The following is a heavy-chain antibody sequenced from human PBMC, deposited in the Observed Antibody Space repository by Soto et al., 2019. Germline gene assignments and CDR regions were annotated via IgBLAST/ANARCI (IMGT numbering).Heavy chain of an antibody. CDR2: IIPIFGTA. Sequence: SVKVSCKASGGTFSSYAISWVRQAPGQGLEWMGGIIPIFGTANYAQKFQGRVTITADESTSTAYMELSSLRSEDTAVYYCASGLHYYDSSVPHSTTAEYFQHWGQ. D-gene: IGHD3-22*01. CDR1: GGTFSSYA. J-gene: IGHJ1*01. V-gene: IGHV1-69*13. CDR3: ASGLHYYDSSVPHSTTAEYFQH.